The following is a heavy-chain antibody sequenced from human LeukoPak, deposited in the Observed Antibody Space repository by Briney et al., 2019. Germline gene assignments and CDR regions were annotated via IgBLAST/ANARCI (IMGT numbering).Heavy chain of an antibody. CDR2: IYYSGTT. J-gene: IGHJ4*02. CDR1: GGSISSHY. D-gene: IGHD4-17*01. CDR3: ATSYGDGQ. V-gene: IGHV4-59*11. Sequence: PSETLSLTCTVSGGSISSHYWSWIRQPPGKGLEWIGYIYYSGTTNYNPSLKSRVTISVDTSKNQFSLRLSSVTAADTAVYYCATSYGDGQWGQGTLVTVSS.